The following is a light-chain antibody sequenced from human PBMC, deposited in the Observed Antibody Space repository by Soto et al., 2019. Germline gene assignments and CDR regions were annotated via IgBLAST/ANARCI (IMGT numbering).Light chain of an antibody. CDR2: AAS. Sequence: AIQVTQSPSSLSASVGDVGTITCRASQGIRNELSWYHQKPGKAPKFLIFAASNLQSGVPSRFSGSGYGTDFTLTISSLQPEDFATYFCLQDDDYPLTFGGGTKVDI. CDR1: QGIRNE. J-gene: IGKJ4*01. CDR3: LQDDDYPLT. V-gene: IGKV1-6*01.